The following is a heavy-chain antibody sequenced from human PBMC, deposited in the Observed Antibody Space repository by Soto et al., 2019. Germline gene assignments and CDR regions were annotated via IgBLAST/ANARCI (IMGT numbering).Heavy chain of an antibody. J-gene: IGHJ3*02. Sequence: GASVKVSCKASGGTFSSYAISWVRQAPGQGLEWMGGIIPIFGTANYAQKFQGRVTITADESTSTAYMELSSLRSEDTAVYYCARDYYDSSGYYYDDAFDIWGQGTMVTVS. D-gene: IGHD3-22*01. CDR1: GGTFSSYA. V-gene: IGHV1-69*13. CDR2: IIPIFGTA. CDR3: ARDYYDSSGYYYDDAFDI.